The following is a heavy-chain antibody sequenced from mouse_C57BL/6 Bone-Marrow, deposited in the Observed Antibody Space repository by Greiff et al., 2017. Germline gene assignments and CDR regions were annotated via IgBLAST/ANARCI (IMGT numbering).Heavy chain of an antibody. J-gene: IGHJ4*01. CDR1: GYSITSGYY. Sequence: EVQRVESGPGLVKPSQSLSLTCSVTGYSITSGYYWNWIRQFPGNKLEWMGYISYDGSNNYNPSLKNRISITRDTSKNQFFLKLNSVTTEDTATYYCARWGLRREYYYAMDYWGQGTSVTVSS. CDR3: ARWGLRREYYYAMDY. D-gene: IGHD2-4*01. V-gene: IGHV3-6*01. CDR2: ISYDGSN.